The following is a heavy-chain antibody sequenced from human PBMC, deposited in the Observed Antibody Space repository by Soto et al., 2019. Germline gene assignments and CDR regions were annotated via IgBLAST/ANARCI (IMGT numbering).Heavy chain of an antibody. Sequence: QLQLQESGPGLVKPSETLSLTCTVSGGSISSSSYYWGWIRQPPGKGLEWIGSIYYSGSTYYNPFLESRVTISVDTSKTQFSLKLSSVTAADTAVYYCARQGLGIAGAGAYYFDYWGQGTLVTVSS. V-gene: IGHV4-39*01. CDR3: ARQGLGIAGAGAYYFDY. CDR2: IYYSGST. CDR1: GGSISSSSYY. J-gene: IGHJ4*02. D-gene: IGHD6-13*01.